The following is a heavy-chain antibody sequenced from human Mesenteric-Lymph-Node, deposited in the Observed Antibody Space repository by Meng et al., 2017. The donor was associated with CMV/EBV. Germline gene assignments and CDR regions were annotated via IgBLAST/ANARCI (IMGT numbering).Heavy chain of an antibody. CDR1: GGSISISSFF. J-gene: IGHJ5*02. V-gene: IGHV4-39*02. Sequence: SETLSLTCTVPGGSISISSFFWGWIRQSPGKGLEWIGSVWYTGRTFYNPSFTSRVAISVDTSKNHFSLSLRSVTAADTAVYYCARSAVGATGGWFDPWGQGALVTVSS. CDR3: ARSAVGATGGWFDP. CDR2: VWYTGRT. D-gene: IGHD1-26*01.